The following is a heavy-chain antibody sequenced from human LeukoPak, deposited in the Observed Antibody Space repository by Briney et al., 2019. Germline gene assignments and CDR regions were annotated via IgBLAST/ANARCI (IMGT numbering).Heavy chain of an antibody. CDR2: ITADGSTT. V-gene: IGHV3-74*01. D-gene: IGHD3-16*01. CDR1: GCTMSHYW. J-gene: IGHJ3*01. Sequence: GGSLRLSCAASGCTMSHYWRHWVRQVPGEGLEWVSRITADGSTTANADSVRGLFTTSRDNAKDTLYLQMNRLRAEDTAVYYGARGGVPGAFDFWGQGTTVTVSS. CDR3: ARGGVPGAFDF.